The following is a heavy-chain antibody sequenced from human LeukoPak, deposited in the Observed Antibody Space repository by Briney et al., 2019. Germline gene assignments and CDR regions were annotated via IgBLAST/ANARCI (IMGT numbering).Heavy chain of an antibody. CDR3: ARGLCSGGSCYHAAGYYGMDV. Sequence: ASETLSLTCAVYGGSFSGYYWSWIRQPPGKGLEWIGEINHSGSTNYNPSLKSRATISVDTSKNQFSLKLSSVTAADTAVYYCARGLCSGGSCYHAAGYYGMDVWGQGTTVTVSS. V-gene: IGHV4-34*01. CDR1: GGSFSGYY. CDR2: INHSGST. J-gene: IGHJ6*02. D-gene: IGHD2-15*01.